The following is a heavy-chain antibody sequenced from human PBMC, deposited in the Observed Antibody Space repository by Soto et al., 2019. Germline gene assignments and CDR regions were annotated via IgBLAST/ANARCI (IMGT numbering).Heavy chain of an antibody. D-gene: IGHD6-19*01. CDR1: GFTFSSDS. Sequence: PGGSLRLPCAASGFTFSSDSMNWVRQAPGKGLEWVSYISSGSSTIYYADSVKGRFTISRDNAQNSLYLQMNSLRAEDTAVYYCAKTYSSGRGAFDVWGQGTMVTVSS. J-gene: IGHJ3*01. V-gene: IGHV3-48*01. CDR2: ISSGSSTI. CDR3: AKTYSSGRGAFDV.